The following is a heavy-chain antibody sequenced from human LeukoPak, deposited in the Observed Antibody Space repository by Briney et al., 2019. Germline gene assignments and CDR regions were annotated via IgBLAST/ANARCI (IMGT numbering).Heavy chain of an antibody. CDR2: VYYTGST. D-gene: IGHD2-15*01. J-gene: IGHJ4*02. Sequence: PSETLSLTCTVSGGSVNIYYWFWIRQFPGKGLEYIGYVYYTGSTDYNPSLESRVTISVDTSKNQFSLKLRSVTAADTATYYCARQKKGLQRVDTGFDSWGQGTLVIVSS. CDR1: GGSVNIYY. CDR3: ARQKKGLQRVDTGFDS. V-gene: IGHV4-59*02.